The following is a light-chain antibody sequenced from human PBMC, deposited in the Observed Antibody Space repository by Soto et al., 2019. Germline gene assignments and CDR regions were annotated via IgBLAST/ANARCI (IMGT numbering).Light chain of an antibody. CDR3: QQYNNWPWT. Sequence: ETVMTQSPATLSVSPGGRAPLSCRASQSISDTLAWYQQKPGQAPRLLIHGASTRATGFPARFSGSGSGTDFTLTISSLQSEDFAVYYCQQYNNWPWTVGQGTKVDIK. J-gene: IGKJ1*01. CDR1: QSISDT. V-gene: IGKV3-15*01. CDR2: GAS.